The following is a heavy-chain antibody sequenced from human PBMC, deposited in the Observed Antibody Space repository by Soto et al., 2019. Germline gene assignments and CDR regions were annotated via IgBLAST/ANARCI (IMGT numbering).Heavy chain of an antibody. CDR2: IIPIFGTA. CDR3: ARDMGHYDYVWGSYRYFPLDY. J-gene: IGHJ4*02. CDR1: GGTFSSYA. V-gene: IGHV1-69*13. D-gene: IGHD3-16*02. Sequence: SVKVSCKASGGTFSSYAISWVRQAPGQGLEWMGGIIPIFGTANYAQKFQGRVTITADESTSTPYMELSSLRSEDTAVYYCARDMGHYDYVWGSYRYFPLDYWGQGTLVTVSS.